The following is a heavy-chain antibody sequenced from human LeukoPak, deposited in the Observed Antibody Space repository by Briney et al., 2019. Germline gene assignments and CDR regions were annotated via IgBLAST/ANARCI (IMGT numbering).Heavy chain of an antibody. CDR2: MNPNSGNT. CDR1: GYAFTSFD. D-gene: IGHD3-22*01. Sequence: ASVKVSCKASGYAFTSFDINWVRQATGQGLEWMGYMNPNSGNTGYAQKFQGRVTMTRNTSISTAYMELSSLRSEDTAVYYCAILSRNYYDSSGYRRAAPDYYYGMDVWGQGTTVTVSS. CDR3: AILSRNYYDSSGYRRAAPDYYYGMDV. J-gene: IGHJ6*02. V-gene: IGHV1-8*01.